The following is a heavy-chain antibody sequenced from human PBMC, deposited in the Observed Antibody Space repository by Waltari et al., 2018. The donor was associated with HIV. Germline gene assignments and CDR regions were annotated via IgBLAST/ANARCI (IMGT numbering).Heavy chain of an antibody. CDR1: AYSFTTYW. V-gene: IGHV5-51*03. D-gene: IGHD6-13*01. CDR2: IYPGDADP. J-gene: IGHJ4*02. CDR3: ARRGMAAAGTGAGAFDY. Sequence: VQLVHSGAEVNKPGSSLKISCKGSAYSFTTYWIGWVRQMPGKGLEWMGIIYPGDADPRYSPSFQGQVTISAVKSISTAYLQLSSLKASDTAMYYCARRGMAAAGTGAGAFDYWGQGTLVTVSS.